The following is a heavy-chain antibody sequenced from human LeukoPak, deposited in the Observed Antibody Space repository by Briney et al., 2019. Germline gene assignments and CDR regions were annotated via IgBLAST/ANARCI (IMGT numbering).Heavy chain of an antibody. CDR1: GFTFSSYS. J-gene: IGHJ4*02. CDR2: ISSSSSYI. CDR3: ARGWDCSGGSCYSAAFDY. V-gene: IGHV3-21*01. D-gene: IGHD2-15*01. Sequence: PGGSLRLSCAASGFTFSSYSMNWVRQAPGKGLEWVSSISSSSSYIYYADSVKGRFTISRDNAKNSLYLQMNSLRAEDTAVYYCARGWDCSGGSCYSAAFDYWGQGTLVTVSS.